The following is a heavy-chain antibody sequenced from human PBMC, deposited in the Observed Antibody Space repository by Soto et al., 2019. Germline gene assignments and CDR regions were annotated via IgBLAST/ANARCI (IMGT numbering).Heavy chain of an antibody. CDR2: IYYSGST. D-gene: IGHD2-8*02. CDR3: ARDKITGLSDY. J-gene: IGHJ4*02. Sequence: TLSLTCTISGASNNRCGCSWGWICQHPGKGLEWIGYIYYSGSTYYNPSLKSRVAISVDTSKNQFSLKLTSVTAADTAVYYCARDKITGLSDYCGQGILVTVSS. V-gene: IGHV4-31*03. CDR1: GASNNRCGCS.